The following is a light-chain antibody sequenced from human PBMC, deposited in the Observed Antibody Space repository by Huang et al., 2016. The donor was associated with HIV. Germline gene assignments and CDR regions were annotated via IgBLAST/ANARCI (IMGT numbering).Light chain of an antibody. J-gene: IGKJ2*01. Sequence: DIQMTQSPSTLSPSVGDRVTITCRASQTISRWLAWYQQQPGKAPKLRIYEASTLETGVPSRFSGSGSGTEFTLAISSLQPDDFETYYCQHYNVYSLPFTFGQGTKLEIK. CDR2: EAS. CDR3: QHYNVYSLPFT. CDR1: QTISRW. V-gene: IGKV1-5*03.